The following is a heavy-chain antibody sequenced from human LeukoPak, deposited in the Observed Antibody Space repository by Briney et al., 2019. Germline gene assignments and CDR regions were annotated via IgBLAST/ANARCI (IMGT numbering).Heavy chain of an antibody. V-gene: IGHV1-69*13. Sequence: SVKVSCKASGGTFSSYAISWVRQAPGQGLEWMGGIIPIFGTANYAQKFQGRVTITADESTSTAYMGLSSLRSEDTAVYYCARVDTAMVGYYYYGMDVWGQGTTVTVSS. CDR3: ARVDTAMVGYYYYGMDV. D-gene: IGHD5-18*01. CDR1: GGTFSSYA. CDR2: IIPIFGTA. J-gene: IGHJ6*02.